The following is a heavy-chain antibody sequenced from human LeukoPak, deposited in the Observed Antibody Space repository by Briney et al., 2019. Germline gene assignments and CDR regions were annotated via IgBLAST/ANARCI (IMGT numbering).Heavy chain of an antibody. CDR2: INHSGST. Sequence: PSETLSLTCAVYGGSFSGYYWSWIRQPPGKGLEWIGEINHSGSTNYNPSLKSRVTISVDTSKNQFSLKLSSVTAADTAVYYCARGYIAVAGEDYWGQGTLVTVSS. CDR1: GGSFSGYY. D-gene: IGHD6-19*01. V-gene: IGHV4-34*01. J-gene: IGHJ4*02. CDR3: ARGYIAVAGEDY.